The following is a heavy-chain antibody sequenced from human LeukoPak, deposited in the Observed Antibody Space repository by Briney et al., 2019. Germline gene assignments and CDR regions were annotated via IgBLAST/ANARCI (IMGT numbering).Heavy chain of an antibody. J-gene: IGHJ3*02. CDR2: ISWNSGSI. Sequence: GGSLRLSCAASGFTFDDYAMHWVRQAPGKGLEWVSGISWNSGSIGYADSVKGRFTISRDNAKNSLYLQMNSLRAEDMALYYCAKGQLKDYGIGTPTFDIWGQGTMVTVSS. V-gene: IGHV3-9*03. D-gene: IGHD4-17*01. CDR1: GFTFDDYA. CDR3: AKGQLKDYGIGTPTFDI.